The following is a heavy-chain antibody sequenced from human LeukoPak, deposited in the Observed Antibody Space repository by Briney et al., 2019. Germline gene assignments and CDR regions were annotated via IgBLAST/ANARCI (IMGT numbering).Heavy chain of an antibody. CDR2: IYRSGNT. Sequence: SETLSLTCSVSGGSISDFYWSWIRQPAGKGLGWIGRIYRSGNTNYNPSLKSRVTMSLDVSKNQFSLKLSSMTAADTAVYYCARNSGDRWGQGTLVTVSS. V-gene: IGHV4-4*07. J-gene: IGHJ5*02. D-gene: IGHD4-23*01. CDR1: GGSISDFY. CDR3: ARNSGDR.